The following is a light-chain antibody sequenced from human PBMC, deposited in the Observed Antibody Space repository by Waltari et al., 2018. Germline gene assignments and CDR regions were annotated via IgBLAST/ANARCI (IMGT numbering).Light chain of an antibody. J-gene: IGKJ4*02. CDR2: VAS. V-gene: IGKV3-11*01. Sequence: LTQSPASVSASAGDRATLTCRAGQGISSYLAWYQQKPGQAPRLLIYVASKRPSGVPARFSGSGSGTDFTLTISSLEPEDFAAYYCQQRNSLPPTFGGGTKVEIK. CDR1: QGISSY. CDR3: QQRNSLPPT.